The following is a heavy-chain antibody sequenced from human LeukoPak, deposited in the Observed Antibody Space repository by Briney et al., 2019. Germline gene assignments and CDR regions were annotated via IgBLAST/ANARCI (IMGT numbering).Heavy chain of an antibody. CDR1: GYTFTSYC. CDR2: INPSGGST. V-gene: IGHV1-46*01. CDR3: ARASYQWLPSQAAFDI. Sequence: ASVKVSCKASGYTFTSYCMHWVRQAPGQGLEWMGIINPSGGSTSYAQKLQGRVTMTRDTSTSTVYMELRSLRSEDTAVYYCARASYQWLPSQAAFDIWGQGTMVSVSS. D-gene: IGHD6-19*01. J-gene: IGHJ3*02.